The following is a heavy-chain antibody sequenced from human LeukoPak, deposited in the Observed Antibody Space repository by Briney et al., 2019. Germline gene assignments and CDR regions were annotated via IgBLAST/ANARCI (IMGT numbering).Heavy chain of an antibody. V-gene: IGHV4-4*08. CDR1: GGTIHSYY. Sequence: SETLSLTCSVSGGTIHSYYWTWSRQPPGKGLEWIGYIYHNGGSSYNPSLKSRVTLSIDLYKKNFSLKLAASAADDSALYYRARSFYDWNPRYYMDVWGEGTTVTVSS. J-gene: IGHJ6*03. CDR2: IYHNGGS. CDR3: ARSFYDWNPRYYMDV. D-gene: IGHD1-20*01.